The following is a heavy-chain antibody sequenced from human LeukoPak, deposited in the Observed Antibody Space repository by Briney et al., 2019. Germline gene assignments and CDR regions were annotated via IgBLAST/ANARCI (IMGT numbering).Heavy chain of an antibody. CDR2: ISASTGDT. Sequence: ASVKVSCKASGYTFTNHGISWVRQAPGQGLEWIGWISASTGDTNYLQKLQGRVTMTTDTSTSTAYMNLRSLRSDDTAVYYCARDGAFYGDYNAFDIWGRGTMVTVSS. J-gene: IGHJ3*02. D-gene: IGHD4-17*01. V-gene: IGHV1-18*01. CDR1: GYTFTNHG. CDR3: ARDGAFYGDYNAFDI.